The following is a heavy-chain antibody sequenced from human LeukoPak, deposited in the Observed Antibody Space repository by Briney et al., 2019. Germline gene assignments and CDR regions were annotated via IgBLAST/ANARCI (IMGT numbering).Heavy chain of an antibody. CDR1: GGTFSSYA. D-gene: IGHD6-6*01. CDR2: IIPIFGTA. CDR3: AREYSSSSYYYYYMDV. V-gene: IGHV1-69*05. Sequence: SVKVSCKASGGTFSSYAISWVRQAPGQGLEWMGRIIPIFGTANYAQKFQGRVTITTDESTSTAYMELSSLRSEDTAVYYCAREYSSSSYYYYYMDVWGKGTTVTVSS. J-gene: IGHJ6*03.